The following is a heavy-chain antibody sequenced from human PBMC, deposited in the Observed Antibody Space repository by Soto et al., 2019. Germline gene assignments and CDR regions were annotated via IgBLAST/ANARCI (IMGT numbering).Heavy chain of an antibody. J-gene: IGHJ3*02. CDR1: GFTFTSYA. D-gene: IGHD6-13*01. CDR2: IRSGGEST. V-gene: IGHV3-23*01. CDR3: AKGVKQQQVVPDASDI. Sequence: GGSLILSCVASGFTFTSYAMTWVRQAPGKGLEWVSAIRSGGESTYYADSVKGRFTISRDNSKDTLYLQMNSLRAEDTAVYYCAKGVKQQQVVPDASDIWGQGAVVTVSS.